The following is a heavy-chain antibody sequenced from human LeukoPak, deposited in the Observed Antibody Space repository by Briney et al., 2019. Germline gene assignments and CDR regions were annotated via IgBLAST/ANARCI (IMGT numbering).Heavy chain of an antibody. CDR3: TTDRYYDNSELQFQH. CDR1: GFTLNNAW. D-gene: IGHD3-22*01. V-gene: IGHV3-15*01. CDR2: IKRETDGGTI. J-gene: IGHJ1*01. Sequence: GGSLRLSFAASGFTLNNAWMSWVRQAPGKGLEWLGRIKRETDGGTIDYAAPVKGRFTISRDDSRNTLYLQMDSLKIEDTAVYYCTTDRYYDNSELQFQHWGQGTLVTVSS.